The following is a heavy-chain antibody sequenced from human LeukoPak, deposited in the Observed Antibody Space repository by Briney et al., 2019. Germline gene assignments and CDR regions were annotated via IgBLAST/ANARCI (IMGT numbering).Heavy chain of an antibody. J-gene: IGHJ4*02. V-gene: IGHV3-30*03. D-gene: IGHD1-26*01. CDR1: GFTFSSYG. Sequence: GGSLRLSCAASGFTFSSYGMHWVRQAPGKGLEWVAVISYDGSNKYYADSVKGRFTISRDNSKNTLYLQMNSLRAEDTAVYYCARDIGIDYWGQGTLVTVSS. CDR2: ISYDGSNK. CDR3: ARDIGIDY.